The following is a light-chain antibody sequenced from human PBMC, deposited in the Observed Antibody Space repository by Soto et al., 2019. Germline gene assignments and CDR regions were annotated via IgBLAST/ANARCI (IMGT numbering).Light chain of an antibody. CDR1: SSNIGAGYD. V-gene: IGLV1-40*01. CDR2: GNS. Sequence: QSALTQPPSVSGAPGQRVTISCTGSSSNIGAGYDVHWYQQVPGTAPKVLMYGNSNRPSGVPDRFSGSKSGTSASLDITGLQAEDEADYYCQSYDSSLSGWVFGGGTKLTVL. J-gene: IGLJ3*02. CDR3: QSYDSSLSGWV.